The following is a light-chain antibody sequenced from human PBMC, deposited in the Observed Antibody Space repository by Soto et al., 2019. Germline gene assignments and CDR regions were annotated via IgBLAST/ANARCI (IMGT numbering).Light chain of an antibody. CDR3: CSYAGMFVV. V-gene: IGLV2-11*01. J-gene: IGLJ2*01. Sequence: QSALTQPRSVSGSPGQSVTISCTGTSSDVGGYNYVSWYQQHPGKAPKLMIYDVSKRPSGVPDRFSGSKSGNTASLTISGLQAEDEADYYCCSYAGMFVVFGGGTKVTVL. CDR2: DVS. CDR1: SSDVGGYNY.